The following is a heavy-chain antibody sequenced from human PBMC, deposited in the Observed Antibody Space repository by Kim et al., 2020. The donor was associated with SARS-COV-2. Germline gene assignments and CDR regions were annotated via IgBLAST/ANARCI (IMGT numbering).Heavy chain of an antibody. J-gene: IGHJ3*02. Sequence: VAGRFPISRDNAKNSLYLQMNSLRDEDTAVYYCARGELRYFDWLVRAFDIWGQGTMVTVSS. D-gene: IGHD3-9*01. V-gene: IGHV3-48*02. CDR3: ARGELRYFDWLVRAFDI.